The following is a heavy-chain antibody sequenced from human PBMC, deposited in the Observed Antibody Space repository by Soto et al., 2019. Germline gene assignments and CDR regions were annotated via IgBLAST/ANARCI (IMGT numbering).Heavy chain of an antibody. CDR2: IYPSDSET. CDR1: GYSFTTYW. V-gene: IGHV5-51*01. Sequence: PGESLKISCTGLGYSFTTYWIGWVRQRPGKGLEGVGIIYPSDSETRYSPSLEGQVTISVDKSITTAYLQWSSLKPSDTAMYFCARGFCTTTICAPWFDPWGQGTLVTVSS. D-gene: IGHD2-8*01. CDR3: ARGFCTTTICAPWFDP. J-gene: IGHJ5*02.